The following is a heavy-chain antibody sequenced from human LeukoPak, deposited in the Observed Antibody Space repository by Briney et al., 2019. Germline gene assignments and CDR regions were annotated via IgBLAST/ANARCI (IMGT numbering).Heavy chain of an antibody. CDR2: FDPEDGET. Sequence: ASVKVSCKASGGTFSSYAISWVRQAPGKGLEWMGGFDPEDGETIYAQKFQGRVTMTEDTSTDTAYMELSGLRSEDTAVYYCATRDAITMIVAYWGQGTLVTVSS. V-gene: IGHV1-24*01. CDR1: GGTFSSYA. CDR3: ATRDAITMIVAY. J-gene: IGHJ4*02. D-gene: IGHD3-22*01.